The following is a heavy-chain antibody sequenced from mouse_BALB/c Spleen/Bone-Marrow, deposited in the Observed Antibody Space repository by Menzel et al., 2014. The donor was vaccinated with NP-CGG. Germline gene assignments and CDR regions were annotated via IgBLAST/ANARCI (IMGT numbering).Heavy chain of an antibody. CDR3: APHYYGYAWFAY. CDR1: GYSISSYW. V-gene: IGHV1-74*01. J-gene: IGHJ3*01. CDR2: IDPSDSET. Sequence: QVQLQQSGPQLVRPGASVKISCKASGYSISSYWMHRVKQRPGQGLEWIGMIDPSDSETRLNQKFKDKATLTVDKSSSTAYMQLNSPTSEDSAVYYCAPHYYGYAWFAYWGQGTLVTVSA. D-gene: IGHD1-2*01.